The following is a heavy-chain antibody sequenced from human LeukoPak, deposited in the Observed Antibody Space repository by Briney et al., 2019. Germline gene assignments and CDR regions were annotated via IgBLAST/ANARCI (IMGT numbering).Heavy chain of an antibody. V-gene: IGHV3-7*01. CDR3: ARALLVATIKYYFDY. Sequence: GSLRLSCAASGFTFSSYWMSWVRQAPGKGLEWVANIKQDGSEKYYVDSVKGRFTISRDNAKNSLYLQMNSLRAEDTAVYYCARALLVATIKYYFDYWGQGTLVTVSS. CDR2: IKQDGSEK. D-gene: IGHD5-12*01. CDR1: GFTFSSYW. J-gene: IGHJ4*02.